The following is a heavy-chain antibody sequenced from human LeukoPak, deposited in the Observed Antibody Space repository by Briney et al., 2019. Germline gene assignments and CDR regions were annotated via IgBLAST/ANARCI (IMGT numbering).Heavy chain of an antibody. CDR3: ASDSSSSPAYYHYYMDA. J-gene: IGHJ6*03. Sequence: GGSLRLSCAASGFTFSSYTMNWVRQAPGKGLEWVSSITTTSSYIYYADSVKGRSTISRDNAKSSLFLQMNSLRAEDTGVYYCASDSSSSPAYYHYYMDAWGKGTTVTVSS. CDR2: ITTTSSYI. D-gene: IGHD6-13*01. CDR1: GFTFSSYT. V-gene: IGHV3-21*01.